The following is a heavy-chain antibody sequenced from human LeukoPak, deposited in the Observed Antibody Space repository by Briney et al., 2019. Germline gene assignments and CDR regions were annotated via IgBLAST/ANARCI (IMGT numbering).Heavy chain of an antibody. CDR1: GGSISSYY. V-gene: IGHV4-59*01. J-gene: IGHJ3*02. Sequence: PSETLSLTCTVSGGSISSYYWSWILQPPGKGLEWIGYIYYSGSTNYNPLLKSRVTISVDTSKNQFSLKLSSVTAADTAVYYCARVMTTVVITSARGAFDIWGQGTMVTVSS. D-gene: IGHD4-23*01. CDR2: IYYSGST. CDR3: ARVMTTVVITSARGAFDI.